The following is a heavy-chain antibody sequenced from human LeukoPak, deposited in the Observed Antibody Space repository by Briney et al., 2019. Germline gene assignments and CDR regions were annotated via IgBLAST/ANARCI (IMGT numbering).Heavy chain of an antibody. CDR3: ARDRKDIVVVPAAIQGYYFDY. V-gene: IGHV3-30-3*01. Sequence: GGSLRLSCAASGFTFSSYAMHWVRQAPGKGLEWVAVISYDGSNKYYADSVKGRFTIYRDNSKNTLYLQMNSLRAEDTAVYYCARDRKDIVVVPAAIQGYYFDYWGQGTLVTVSS. CDR1: GFTFSSYA. D-gene: IGHD2-2*02. CDR2: ISYDGSNK. J-gene: IGHJ4*02.